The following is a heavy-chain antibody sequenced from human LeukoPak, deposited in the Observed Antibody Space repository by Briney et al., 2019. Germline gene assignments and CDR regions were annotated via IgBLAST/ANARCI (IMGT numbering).Heavy chain of an antibody. Sequence: GGSLRLSCAASGFTFSSYGMHWVRQAPGKGLEWVAVIWYDGSNKYYADSVKGRFTISRDNSKNTLYLQMNSLRAEDTAVCYCARGGRAAAGPPNDYWGQGTLVTVSS. V-gene: IGHV3-33*01. CDR1: GFTFSSYG. CDR2: IWYDGSNK. J-gene: IGHJ4*02. D-gene: IGHD6-13*01. CDR3: ARGGRAAAGPPNDY.